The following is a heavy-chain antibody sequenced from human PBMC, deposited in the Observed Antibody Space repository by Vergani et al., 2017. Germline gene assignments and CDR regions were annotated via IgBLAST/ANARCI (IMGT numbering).Heavy chain of an antibody. CDR3: ARVNTETNGHLYYYDYMDV. Sequence: QVQLQQWGGGLLKPSETLSLTCVVNGGSFTSYHWTWIRQSPGEVLEWVGDIDHTGRPDYNPSLQSRLTMSVDKSRNQFSLTLNSVTATDTAISFCARVNTETNGHLYYYDYMDVWGQGTAVTVS. D-gene: IGHD4-11*01. J-gene: IGHJ6*03. CDR1: GGSFTSYH. V-gene: IGHV4-34*01. CDR2: IDHTGRP.